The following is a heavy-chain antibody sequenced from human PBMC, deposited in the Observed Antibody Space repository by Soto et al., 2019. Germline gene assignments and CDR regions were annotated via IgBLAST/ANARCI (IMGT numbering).Heavy chain of an antibody. CDR2: INHSGST. J-gene: IGHJ6*02. D-gene: IGHD2-2*01. V-gene: IGHV4-34*01. CDR1: GGSFSGYY. Sequence: QVQLQQWGAGLLKPSETLSLTCAVYGGSFSGYYWSWIRQPPGKGLEWIGEINHSGSTNYDPSLKSRVTISVDTSKNQFSLKLSSVTAADTAVYYCASVRGYCSSTSCHPNGMDVWGQGTTVTVSS. CDR3: ASVRGYCSSTSCHPNGMDV.